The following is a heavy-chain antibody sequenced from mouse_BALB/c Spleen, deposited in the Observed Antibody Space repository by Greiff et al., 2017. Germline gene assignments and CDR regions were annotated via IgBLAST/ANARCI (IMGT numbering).Heavy chain of an antibody. CDR1: GFNIKDTY. Sequence: VQLKQSGAELVKPGASVKLSCTASGFNIKDTYMHWVKQRPEQGLEWIGRIYPANGNTKYDPKFQGKATITADTSSKTAYLQLSSLTSEDTAVYYCARDYGTNYFDYWGQGTTLTVSS. CDR2: IYPANGNT. V-gene: IGHV14-3*02. CDR3: ARDYGTNYFDY. D-gene: IGHD2-1*01. J-gene: IGHJ2*01.